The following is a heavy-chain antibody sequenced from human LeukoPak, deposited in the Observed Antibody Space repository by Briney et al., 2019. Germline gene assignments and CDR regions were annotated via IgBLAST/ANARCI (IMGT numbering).Heavy chain of an antibody. CDR2: IYHSGNT. D-gene: IGHD2-2*01. CDR1: GYSISSGYY. Sequence: SETLSLTCTVSGYSISSGYYWGWIRQPPGKGLEWIANIYHSGNTYYNPSLKSRVTISVDTSRNQFSLKLSSVSAADTAVYYCALQPARRLSWFDPWGQGTLVTVSS. CDR3: ALQPARRLSWFDP. J-gene: IGHJ5*02. V-gene: IGHV4-38-2*02.